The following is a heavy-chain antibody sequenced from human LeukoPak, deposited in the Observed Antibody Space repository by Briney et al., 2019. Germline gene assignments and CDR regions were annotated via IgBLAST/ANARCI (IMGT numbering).Heavy chain of an antibody. V-gene: IGHV1-69*04. CDR2: IIPILGIA. CDR1: GGTSSSYA. Sequence: SVKVSCKASGGTSSSYAISWVRQAPGQGLEWMGRIIPILGIANYAQKFQGRVTITADKSTSTAYMELSSLRSEDTAVYYCAREKGTVVVPAAINWFDPWGQGTLVTVSS. CDR3: AREKGTVVVPAAINWFDP. D-gene: IGHD2-2*02. J-gene: IGHJ5*02.